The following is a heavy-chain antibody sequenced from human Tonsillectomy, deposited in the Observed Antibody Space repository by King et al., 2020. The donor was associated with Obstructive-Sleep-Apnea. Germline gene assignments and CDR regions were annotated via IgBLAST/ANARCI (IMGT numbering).Heavy chain of an antibody. J-gene: IGHJ6*02. CDR2: IKTKIDGAIA. CDR1: GFTFSNSW. Sequence: VQLVESGGGLVKPGGSLRLSCATSGFTFSNSWMSWVRQAPGKGLEWVGRIKTKIDGAIAGYAPPARGRFTISRDDSKNTLYMQMNSLKIEDTAVYYCTAEGPQDSGWSMDIWGQGTTVTVSS. V-gene: IGHV3-15*01. CDR3: TAEGPQDSGWSMDI. D-gene: IGHD3-10*01.